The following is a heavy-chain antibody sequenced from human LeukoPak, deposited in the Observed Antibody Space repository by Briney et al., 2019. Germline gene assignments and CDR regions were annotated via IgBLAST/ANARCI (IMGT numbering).Heavy chain of an antibody. J-gene: IGHJ4*02. CDR1: GXSISSSSYY. V-gene: IGHV4-39*01. D-gene: IGHD6-19*01. CDR2: IYYSGST. Sequence: ASETLSLTCTVSGXSISSSSYYWGWIRQPPGKGLELIGSIYYSGSTYYIPSLKSRVTISVDTSKNQFSLKLSSATAADTAVYYCARHCPEWRHPLIAVAGPYYFDYWGQGTLVTVSS. CDR3: ARHCPEWRHPLIAVAGPYYFDY.